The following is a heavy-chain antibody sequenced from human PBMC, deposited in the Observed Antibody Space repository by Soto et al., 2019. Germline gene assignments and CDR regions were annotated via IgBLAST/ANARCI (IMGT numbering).Heavy chain of an antibody. CDR1: GGTFSSYT. V-gene: IGHV1-69*02. CDR2: IIPILGIA. J-gene: IGHJ5*02. Sequence: QVQLVQSGAEVKKPGSSVKVSCKASGGTFSSYTISWVRQAPGQGLEWMGRIIPILGIANYAQKLQGRVTNTADKSTSTAYMELSSLRAEDTAVYYCAGALRSGREYNWFDPWGQGTLVTVSS. CDR3: AGALRSGREYNWFDP.